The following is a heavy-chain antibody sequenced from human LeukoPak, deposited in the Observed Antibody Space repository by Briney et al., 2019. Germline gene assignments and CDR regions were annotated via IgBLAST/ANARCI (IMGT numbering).Heavy chain of an antibody. CDR3: ARDLQDSGPHYYYYMDV. D-gene: IGHD6-25*01. CDR1: GGTFNSQA. J-gene: IGHJ6*03. V-gene: IGHV1-69*05. Sequence: SVKVSCKASGGTFNSQAISWVRQAPGQGLEWMGRIIRKFDTANYAQKFQGRVTITTDESTSTAYMELSGRRSEDTAVYYCARDLQDSGPHYYYYMDVWGKGTTVTVSS. CDR2: IIRKFDTA.